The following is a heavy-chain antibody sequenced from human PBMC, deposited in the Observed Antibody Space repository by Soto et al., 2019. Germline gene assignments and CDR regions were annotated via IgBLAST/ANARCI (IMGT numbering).Heavy chain of an antibody. D-gene: IGHD2-2*01. CDR2: YFIGGNN. V-gene: IGHV4-39*07. CDR1: GGSITGGSISSTTYY. CDR3: ARGEERVAMPSGY. J-gene: IGHJ4*02. Sequence: SETLSLTCTVSGGSITGGSISSTTYYWGWMRQPPGKGLEWIASYFIGGNNNYNPSLRSRVTTSVYTYKKQFSLKVRSVTAEDTAVYYCARGEERVAMPSGYWGQGTLVTVS.